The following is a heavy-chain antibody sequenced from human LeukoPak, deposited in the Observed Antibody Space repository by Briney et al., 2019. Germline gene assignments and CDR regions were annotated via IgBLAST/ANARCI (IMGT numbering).Heavy chain of an antibody. Sequence: PSETLSLTYTVSGGYIGCGSCHWGWIRQPPGKGLDWIGSIYYTGSTYYNPSLKSRVTISVDTSKNRFSLEVNSVTAADTAVYYCARQPSLTYCRPGTCWFDSWGQGSLVTVSS. CDR1: GGYIGCGSCH. D-gene: IGHD2-15*01. CDR2: IYYTGST. V-gene: IGHV4-39*01. CDR3: ARQPSLTYCRPGTCWFDS. J-gene: IGHJ5*01.